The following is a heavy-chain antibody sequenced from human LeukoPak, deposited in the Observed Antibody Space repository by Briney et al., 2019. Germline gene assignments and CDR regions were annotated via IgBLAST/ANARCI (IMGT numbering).Heavy chain of an antibody. CDR3: ARDPYCSSTSCPDAFDI. Sequence: SVKVSCKASGGTFISYAISWVRQAPGQGLEWMGGIIPIFGTANYAQKFQGRVTITTDESTSTAYMELSSLRSEDTAVYYCARDPYCSSTSCPDAFDIWGQGTMVTVSS. V-gene: IGHV1-69*05. CDR1: GGTFISYA. D-gene: IGHD2-2*01. J-gene: IGHJ3*02. CDR2: IIPIFGTA.